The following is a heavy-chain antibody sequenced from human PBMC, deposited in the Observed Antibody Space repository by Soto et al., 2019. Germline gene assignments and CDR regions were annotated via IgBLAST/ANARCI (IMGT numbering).Heavy chain of an antibody. Sequence: PSETLSLTCTVYGGSVSSGIYHWSGIRQSPGKGLEWVGHIFYSGSTNYGPSLKSRATISVDTSKNQFSLKLTSVTAADTAVYYCARHQRSGTYSRHNYYYGMEVWGQGTTVTVSS. D-gene: IGHD1-26*01. CDR1: GGSVSSGIYH. CDR2: IFYSGST. J-gene: IGHJ6*02. V-gene: IGHV4-61*01. CDR3: ARHQRSGTYSRHNYYYGMEV.